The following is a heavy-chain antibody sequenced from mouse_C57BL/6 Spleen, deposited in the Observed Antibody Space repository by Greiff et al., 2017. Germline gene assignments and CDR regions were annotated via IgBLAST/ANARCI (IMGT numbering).Heavy chain of an antibody. V-gene: IGHV5-17*01. D-gene: IGHD2-12*01. J-gene: IGHJ3*01. CDR3: ARRTTGGFAY. Sequence: EVKLMESGGGLVKPGGSLKLSCAASGFTFSDYGMHWVRQAPEKGLEWVAYISSGSSTFYYADTVKGRFTISRDNAKNTLFLQMTSLRSEDTAMYYCARRTTGGFAYWGQGTLVTVSA. CDR1: GFTFSDYG. CDR2: ISSGSSTF.